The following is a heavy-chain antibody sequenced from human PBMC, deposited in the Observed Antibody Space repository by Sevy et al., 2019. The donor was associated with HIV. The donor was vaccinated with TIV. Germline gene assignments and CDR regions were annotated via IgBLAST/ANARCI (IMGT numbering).Heavy chain of an antibody. D-gene: IGHD1-26*01. J-gene: IGHJ4*02. V-gene: IGHV3-49*04. CDR2: IRSKAYGGTT. Sequence: GGSLRLSCTASAFTFGDYAMSWVRQAPGKGLEWVGFIRSKAYGGTTEYAASVKGRFTISRDDSKSIAYLQMNSLKTEDTAVYYCTRDGSPIVGATPIEAADYWGQGTLVTVSS. CDR1: AFTFGDYA. CDR3: TRDGSPIVGATPIEAADY.